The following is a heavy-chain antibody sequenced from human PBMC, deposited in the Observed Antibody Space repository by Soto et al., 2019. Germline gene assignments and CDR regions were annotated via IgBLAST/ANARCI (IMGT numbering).Heavy chain of an antibody. V-gene: IGHV3-30*18. CDR3: AKAPYYGVDD. J-gene: IGHJ4*02. CDR1: GFTFSSYS. Sequence: QVQLVESGSGVVQPGRSLRLSCAASGFTFSSYSIHWVRQAPGKGLEWVAVISYDGSNKYYAHSVKGRLTISRDNAKNTLYLQMNSLRAEDTAVYYWAKAPYYGVDDWGQGTLVTVSS. CDR2: ISYDGSNK. D-gene: IGHD4-17*01.